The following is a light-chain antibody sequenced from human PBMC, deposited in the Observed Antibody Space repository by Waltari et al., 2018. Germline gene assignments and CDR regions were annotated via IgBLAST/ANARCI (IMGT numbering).Light chain of an antibody. Sequence: DVVMTQSPLSLPVTLGQPASISCTSSQSLVHSDGNTHLVWFHQRQGQSPRRLIYKVSNRDSGVPDRFSGSGSGTDFTLKISRVEAEDVGVYYCMQGTHWPYTFGQGTKLDIK. J-gene: IGKJ2*01. CDR3: MQGTHWPYT. CDR2: KVS. V-gene: IGKV2-30*02. CDR1: QSLVHSDGNTH.